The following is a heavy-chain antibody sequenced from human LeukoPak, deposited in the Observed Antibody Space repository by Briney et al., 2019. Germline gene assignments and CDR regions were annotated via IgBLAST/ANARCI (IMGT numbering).Heavy chain of an antibody. CDR1: GGTFSSYA. CDR3: ARVGVVAATGQYYFDY. V-gene: IGHV1-69*13. CDR2: IIPIFGTA. J-gene: IGHJ4*02. D-gene: IGHD2-15*01. Sequence: ASVTVSFTASGGTFSSYAISWVRQAPGQGLEWMGGIIPIFGTANYAQKFQGRVTITADESTSTAYMELSSLRSEDTAVYYCARVGVVAATGQYYFDYWGQGTLVTVSS.